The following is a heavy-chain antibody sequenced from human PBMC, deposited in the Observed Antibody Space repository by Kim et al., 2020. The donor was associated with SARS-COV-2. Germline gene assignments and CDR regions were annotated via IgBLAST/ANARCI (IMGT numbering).Heavy chain of an antibody. V-gene: IGHV3-33*05. D-gene: IGHD3-10*01. Sequence: GGSLRLSCAASGFTFSSYGMHWVRQAPGKGLEWVAVISYDGSNKYYADSVKGRFTISRDNSKNTLYLQMNSLRAEDTAVYYCARDRGYYGSRDAFDIWGQGTMVTVSS. CDR3: ARDRGYYGSRDAFDI. J-gene: IGHJ3*02. CDR2: ISYDGSNK. CDR1: GFTFSSYG.